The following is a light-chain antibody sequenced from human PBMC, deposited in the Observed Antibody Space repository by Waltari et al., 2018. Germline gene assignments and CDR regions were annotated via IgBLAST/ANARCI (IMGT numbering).Light chain of an antibody. J-gene: IGKJ5*01. CDR2: WAS. V-gene: IGKV4-1*01. Sequence: DIVMTQSPDFLAVALGERANINCKSSQSLFSSSNRKPYIAWYQHKPGQPPKLLIYWASIRASGVPDRFSGSGSGTDFTLTISSLQAEDVAVYYCHHYYIPPLTFGQGTRLEI. CDR3: HHYYIPPLT. CDR1: QSLFSSSNRKPY.